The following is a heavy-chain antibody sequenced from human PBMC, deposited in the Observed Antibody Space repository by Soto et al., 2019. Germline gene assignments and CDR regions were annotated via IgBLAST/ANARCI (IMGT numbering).Heavy chain of an antibody. D-gene: IGHD2-15*01. CDR1: GYTFTSYA. V-gene: IGHV1-3*01. Sequence: QVQLVQSGAEVKKPGASVKVSCKASGYTFTSYAMHWVRQAPGQRLEWMGWINVANGNTKYSQKFQDRVTITRDTSAGSAYMELSSLRSEDTAVYYCARFIGGAYGLDVWGQGTTVTVSS. CDR3: ARFIGGAYGLDV. J-gene: IGHJ6*02. CDR2: INVANGNT.